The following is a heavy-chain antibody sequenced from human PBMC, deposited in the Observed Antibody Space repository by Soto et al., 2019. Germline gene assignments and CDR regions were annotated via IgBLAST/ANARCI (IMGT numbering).Heavy chain of an antibody. D-gene: IGHD6-19*01. CDR3: AKAGGIAVPGSHLDS. Sequence: EVQLLESGGGSVQPGGSLRLSCATSGFTFSSYAMSWVRQAPGKGLEWVSAISGSGGSTNYADSAEGRFTISRDNSKNTLYLQMSSLRAEDTAVYYCAKAGGIAVPGSHLDSWGQGTLVTVSS. V-gene: IGHV3-23*01. J-gene: IGHJ4*02. CDR2: ISGSGGST. CDR1: GFTFSSYA.